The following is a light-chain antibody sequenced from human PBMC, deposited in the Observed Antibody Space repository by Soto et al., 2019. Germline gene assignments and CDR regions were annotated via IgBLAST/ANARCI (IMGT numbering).Light chain of an antibody. CDR1: QSSSNF. CDR3: QQNYTIPIT. Sequence: DIQMTQSPSSLSASVGDRVIITCRASQSSSNFLNWYQQIPGKAPKLLIYAASNLQSGVPSRFSGSGSGTAFTLTINNLQPEESATYYCQQNYTIPITFGQGTRLEIK. V-gene: IGKV1-39*01. CDR2: AAS. J-gene: IGKJ5*01.